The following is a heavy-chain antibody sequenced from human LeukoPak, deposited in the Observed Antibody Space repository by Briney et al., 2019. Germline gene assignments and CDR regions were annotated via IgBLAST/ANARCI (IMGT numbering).Heavy chain of an antibody. CDR3: ACLQRGSGNYNTDF. D-gene: IGHD3-10*01. V-gene: IGHV1-2*02. Sequence: PVKVSYKPSGYTFTRYHILWVRQVPGHRLEWMGWIHPCRGEILSEQKLKRRVTMSRDTSIITVYMELTWLRSDDTAIYYCACLQRGSGNYNTDFWGEGTLVTVSS. CDR1: GYTFTRYH. CDR2: IHPCRGEI. J-gene: IGHJ4*02.